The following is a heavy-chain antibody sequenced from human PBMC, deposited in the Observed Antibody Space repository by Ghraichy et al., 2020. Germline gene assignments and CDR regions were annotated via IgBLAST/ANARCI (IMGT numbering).Heavy chain of an antibody. CDR1: GGSISSSSYY. CDR3: ASSRLPASPYAFDI. Sequence: SETLSLTCTVSGGSISSSSYYWGWIRQPPGKGLEWIGSIYYSGSTYYNPSLKSRVTISVDTSKNQFSLKLSSVTAADTAVYYCASSRLPASPYAFDIWGQGTMVTVSS. V-gene: IGHV4-39*01. J-gene: IGHJ3*02. CDR2: IYYSGST. D-gene: IGHD2-15*01.